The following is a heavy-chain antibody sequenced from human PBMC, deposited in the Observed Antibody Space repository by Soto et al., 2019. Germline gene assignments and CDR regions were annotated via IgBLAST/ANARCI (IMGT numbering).Heavy chain of an antibody. D-gene: IGHD1-1*01. Sequence: QVHLVQSGAEVKKPGASVKVSCKGSGYAFTTYGITWVRQAPGQGLEWMGWISAHNGNTNYARKRQGRVTVTRDTSTSTAYMELRSLRSADTAVSYCARWRYGDSWGQGALVTVSS. CDR1: GYAFTTYG. J-gene: IGHJ4*02. CDR2: ISAHNGNT. V-gene: IGHV1-18*01. CDR3: ARWRYGDS.